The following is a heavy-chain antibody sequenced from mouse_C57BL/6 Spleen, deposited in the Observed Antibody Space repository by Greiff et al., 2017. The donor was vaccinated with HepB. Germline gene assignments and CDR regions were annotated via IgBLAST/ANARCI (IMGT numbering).Heavy chain of an antibody. V-gene: IGHV1-7*01. CDR1: GYTFTSYW. D-gene: IGHD1-1*01. CDR3: AKSSGSGYGGNYFDY. J-gene: IGHJ2*01. Sequence: VQLQQSGAELAKPGASVKLSCKASGYTFTSYWMHWVKQRPGQGLEWIGYINPSSGYTKYNQKFKDKATLTADKYSSTAYMQLSSLTYEDSAVYYCAKSSGSGYGGNYFDYWGQGTTLTVSS. CDR2: INPSSGYT.